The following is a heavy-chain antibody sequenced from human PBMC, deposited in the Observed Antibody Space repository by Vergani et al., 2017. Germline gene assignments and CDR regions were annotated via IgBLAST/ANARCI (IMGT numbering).Heavy chain of an antibody. D-gene: IGHD6-19*01. CDR1: GGSISSSSYY. V-gene: IGHV4-39*01. CDR2: IYYSGST. CDR3: ARCRARSGWYNWFDP. J-gene: IGHJ5*02. Sequence: QLQLQESGPGLVKPSETLSLTCTVSGGSISSSSYYWGWIRQPPGKGLEWIGSIYYSGSTYYNPSLKSRVTISVDTSKNQFSLKLSSVTAADTAVYYCARCRARSGWYNWFDPWGQGTLVTVSS.